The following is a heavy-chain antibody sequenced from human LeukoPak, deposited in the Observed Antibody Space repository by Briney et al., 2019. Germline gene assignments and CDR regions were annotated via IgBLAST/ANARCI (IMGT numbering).Heavy chain of an antibody. CDR3: ARGPHITMVRGPVGNWFDP. CDR1: EYTFTSYA. J-gene: IGHJ5*02. D-gene: IGHD3-10*01. CDR2: INAGNANT. V-gene: IGHV1-3*01. Sequence: GASVKVSCKASEYTFTSYAMHWVRQAPGQRLEWMGWINAGNANTKYSQKFQGRITITRDTSASTAYMELSSLRSEDTAVYYCARGPHITMVRGPVGNWFDPWGLGTLVTVSS.